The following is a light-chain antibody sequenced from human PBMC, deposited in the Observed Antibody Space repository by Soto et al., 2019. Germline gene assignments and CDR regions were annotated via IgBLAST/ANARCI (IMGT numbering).Light chain of an antibody. CDR1: SSDVGGYNY. CDR2: EVS. Sequence: QSALAQPASVSRSPGQSITISCTGTSSDVGGYNYVSWYQQHPGKAPKLMIYEVSNRPSGVSNRFSGSKSGNTASLTISGLQAEDEADYYCSSYTSSSKVFGTGTKV. J-gene: IGLJ1*01. V-gene: IGLV2-14*01. CDR3: SSYTSSSKV.